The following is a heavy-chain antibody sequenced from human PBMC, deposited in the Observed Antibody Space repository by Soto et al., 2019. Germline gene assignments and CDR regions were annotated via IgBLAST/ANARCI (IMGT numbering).Heavy chain of an antibody. J-gene: IGHJ4*02. CDR3: ARGGYDGSGSPYPAY. V-gene: IGHV4-59*01. Sequence: SETLSLTCSVSGGSMSEYFWSWIRQSPGKGLEWIGYIYYLGSTDYNPSLKSRVTISVDTSKRQFSLRLTSVTAADTAVYYCARGGYDGSGSPYPAYWGPGTQVTVSS. CDR1: GGSMSEYF. CDR2: IYYLGST. D-gene: IGHD3-10*01.